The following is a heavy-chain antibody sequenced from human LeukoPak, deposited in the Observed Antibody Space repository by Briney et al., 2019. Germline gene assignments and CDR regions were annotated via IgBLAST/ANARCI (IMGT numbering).Heavy chain of an antibody. CDR3: AKEQYYDRPPGAFDI. CDR2: ISYDGSNK. J-gene: IGHJ3*02. D-gene: IGHD3-22*01. CDR1: GFTFSSYG. Sequence: GGSLRLSCAASGFTFSSYGMHWVRQAPGKGLEWVAVISYDGSNKYYADSVKGRFTISRDNSKDTLYLQMNSLRAEDTAVYYCAKEQYYDRPPGAFDIWGQGTMVTVSS. V-gene: IGHV3-30*18.